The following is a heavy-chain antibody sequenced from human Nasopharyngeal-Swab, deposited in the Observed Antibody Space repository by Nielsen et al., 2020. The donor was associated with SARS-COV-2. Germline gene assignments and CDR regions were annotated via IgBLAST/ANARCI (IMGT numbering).Heavy chain of an antibody. CDR3: AREGVGATGRSDY. J-gene: IGHJ4*02. V-gene: IGHV4-59*01. CDR1: GGSISSYY. Sequence: SETLSLTCTVSGGSISSYYWSWIRQPPGKGLEWIGYIYYSGSTNYNPSLKSRVTISVDTSKNQFSLKLSSVTAADTAVYYCAREGVGATGRSDYWGQGTLVTVSS. CDR2: IYYSGST. D-gene: IGHD1-26*01.